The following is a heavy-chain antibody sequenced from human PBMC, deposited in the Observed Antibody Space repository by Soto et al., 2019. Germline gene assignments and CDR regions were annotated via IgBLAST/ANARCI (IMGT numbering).Heavy chain of an antibody. D-gene: IGHD3-10*01. V-gene: IGHV3-11*05. Sequence: QVQLVESGGGWVKPGGSQRLSCAVSGFTFSDDYMSWIRQAPGKGLEWVSYISSSSTYTKYADSVKGRFTISRDNAKNLLYMQMNSLRAEDTAVYSCVRGATYYGSGSPHWGQGTLVTVSS. CDR1: GFTFSDDY. J-gene: IGHJ4*02. CDR2: ISSSSTYT. CDR3: VRGATYYGSGSPH.